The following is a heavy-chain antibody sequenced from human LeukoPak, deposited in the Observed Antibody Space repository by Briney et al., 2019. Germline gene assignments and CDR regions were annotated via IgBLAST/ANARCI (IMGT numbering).Heavy chain of an antibody. CDR2: ISGSGGST. D-gene: IGHD6-13*01. CDR1: GFTFSSYA. CDR3: AKDTRVSSWYSFDY. V-gene: IGHV3-23*01. Sequence: TGGSLRLSCAASGFTFSSYAMSWVRQAPGKGLEWVSAISGSGGSTYYADSVKGRFAISRDNSKNTLYLQMNSLRAEDTAVYYCAKDTRVSSWYSFDYWGQGTLVTVSS. J-gene: IGHJ4*02.